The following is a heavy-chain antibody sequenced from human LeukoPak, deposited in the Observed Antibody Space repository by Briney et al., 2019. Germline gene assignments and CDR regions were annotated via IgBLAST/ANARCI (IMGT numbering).Heavy chain of an antibody. CDR2: IYSGGST. V-gene: IGHV3-53*01. CDR3: AKDKGTGYDMLTGPIDY. J-gene: IGHJ4*02. D-gene: IGHD3-9*01. Sequence: GGSLRLSCAASGFTFSSNFMSWVRQAPGKGLEWVSVIYSGGSTYYADSVKGRFTISRDNSKNALYLQMNSPRVEDTAVYYCAKDKGTGYDMLTGPIDYWGQGTLVTVSS. CDR1: GFTFSSNF.